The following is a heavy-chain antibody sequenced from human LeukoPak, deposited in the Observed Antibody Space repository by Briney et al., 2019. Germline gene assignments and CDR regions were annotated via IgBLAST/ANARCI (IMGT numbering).Heavy chain of an antibody. CDR1: GLTFSRYS. V-gene: IGHV3-7*02. D-gene: IGHD3/OR15-3a*01. CDR3: AKSWTTVDY. CDR2: IKEDGNEK. J-gene: IGHJ4*02. Sequence: PRGSLRLSCVASGLTFSRYSMSWVRQAPGKGLEWVASIKEDGNEKYYVDSVKGRFTISRDNVKNSLYLQMHSLRAEDTAVYYCAKSWTTVDYWGQGTRVTVSS.